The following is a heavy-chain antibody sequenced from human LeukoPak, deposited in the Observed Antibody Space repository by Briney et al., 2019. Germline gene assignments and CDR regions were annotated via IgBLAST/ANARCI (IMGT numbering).Heavy chain of an antibody. D-gene: IGHD1-26*01. CDR2: INSDGSTT. CDR3: ARDGPSVGATIGY. CDR1: GFTFSGYW. J-gene: IGHJ4*02. Sequence: QPGGSLRLSCAASGFTFSGYWMQWVRQAPGKGLVWVSRINSDGSTTTYADSVKGRFTISRDNAKNTLYLQMNSLRAEDTAMYYCARDGPSVGATIGYWGQGTLVTVSS. V-gene: IGHV3-74*01.